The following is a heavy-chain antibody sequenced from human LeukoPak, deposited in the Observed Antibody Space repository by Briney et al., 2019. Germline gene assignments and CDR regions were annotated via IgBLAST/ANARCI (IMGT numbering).Heavy chain of an antibody. Sequence: SGPTLVNPTQTLTLTCTFSGYSLNTRGVGVGWIRQPPGRALEWLALIYWDDDRRYSPSLKSRLTITKDTSRNQVVLTMTNMDPVDTATYFCAHRKNYYDSSVFDNWGQGTLVTVSS. D-gene: IGHD3-22*01. J-gene: IGHJ4*02. V-gene: IGHV2-5*02. CDR1: GYSLNTRGVG. CDR3: AHRKNYYDSSVFDN. CDR2: IYWDDDR.